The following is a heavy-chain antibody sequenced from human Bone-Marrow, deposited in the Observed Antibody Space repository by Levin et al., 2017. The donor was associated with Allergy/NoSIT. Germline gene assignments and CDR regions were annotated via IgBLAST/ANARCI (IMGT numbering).Heavy chain of an antibody. J-gene: IGHJ3*02. D-gene: IGHD3-16*01. CDR2: IYPSDSDT. Sequence: GESLEISCKGSGYTFSNYWIGWVRQMPGKGLEWMGIIYPSDSDTRYSPSFQGQVSISADKSISTAYLQWSSLKASDTAMYYCVKSRRLALRFDAFDIWGQGTKVTVSS. CDR1: GYTFSNYW. V-gene: IGHV5-51*01. CDR3: VKSRRLALRFDAFDI.